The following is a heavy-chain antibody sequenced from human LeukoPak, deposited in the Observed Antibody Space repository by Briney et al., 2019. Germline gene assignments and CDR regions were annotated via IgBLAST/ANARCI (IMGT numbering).Heavy chain of an antibody. V-gene: IGHV4-59*01. CDR2: IYYSGSA. CDR1: GGSISSYY. Sequence: SETLSLTCTVSGGSISSYYWSWIRQPPGKGLEWIGYIYYSGSANYNPSLKSRVTISVDTSKNQFSLKLSSVTAADTAVYYCARATITMIVADWGQGTLVTVSS. J-gene: IGHJ4*02. CDR3: ARATITMIVAD. D-gene: IGHD3-22*01.